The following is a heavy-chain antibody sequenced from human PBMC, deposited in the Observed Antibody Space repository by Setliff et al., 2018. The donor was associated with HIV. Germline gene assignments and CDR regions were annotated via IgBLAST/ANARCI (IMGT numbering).Heavy chain of an antibody. J-gene: IGHJ4*02. CDR1: GFTFSNYV. V-gene: IGHV3-23*01. CDR3: AKTSNTGYLFCSDY. D-gene: IGHD3-9*01. CDR2: ISGSGVNS. Sequence: GGTLSLSCAVSGFTFSNYVINWVRHAPGKGLEWNSGISGSGVNSSYADSVKGRFTISRDNSKNTVYLQMNSLRAEDTAVYYCAKTSNTGYLFCSDYWGQGTLVTVSS.